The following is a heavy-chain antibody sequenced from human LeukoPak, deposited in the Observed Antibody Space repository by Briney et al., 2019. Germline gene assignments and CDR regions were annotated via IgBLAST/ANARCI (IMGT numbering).Heavy chain of an antibody. CDR2: ISVYNGNT. V-gene: IGHV1-18*01. CDR3: ARELGPEYSYGPGFDY. Sequence: RASVKVSCKASGYTFTSYGISWVRQAPGQGLEWMGWISVYNGNTNYAQKLQGRVTMTTDTSTSTAYMELRSLRSDDTAVYYCARELGPEYSYGPGFDYWGQGTLVIVSS. D-gene: IGHD5-18*01. CDR1: GYTFTSYG. J-gene: IGHJ4*02.